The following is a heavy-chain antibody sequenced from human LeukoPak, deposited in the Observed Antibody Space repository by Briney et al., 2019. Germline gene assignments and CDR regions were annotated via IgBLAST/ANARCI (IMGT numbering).Heavy chain of an antibody. CDR3: ARDMGTYDYVWGTYRLKSDY. J-gene: IGHJ4*02. CDR1: GFTFSSYW. D-gene: IGHD3-16*02. V-gene: IGHV3-7*01. Sequence: GGSLTLSCAASGFTFSSYWMSWVRLAPGKGLEWVANIKQDGSEKYYVDSVKGRFTISRDNAKNSLYLQMNSLRAEDTAVYYCARDMGTYDYVWGTYRLKSDYWGQGTLVTVSS. CDR2: IKQDGSEK.